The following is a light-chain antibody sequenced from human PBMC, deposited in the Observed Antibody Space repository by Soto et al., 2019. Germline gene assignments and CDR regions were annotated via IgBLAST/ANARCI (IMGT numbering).Light chain of an antibody. CDR2: DVS. Sequence: DIQMTQSPSTLSASVGDRVSITCLASQSISSWLAWYQQKPGKAPNLLIYDVSNLESGVPSRFSGSGSGTEFTLTISSLQADDFATYYCQQYNSYSPWTFGQGTKVDIK. V-gene: IGKV1-5*01. CDR1: QSISSW. J-gene: IGKJ1*01. CDR3: QQYNSYSPWT.